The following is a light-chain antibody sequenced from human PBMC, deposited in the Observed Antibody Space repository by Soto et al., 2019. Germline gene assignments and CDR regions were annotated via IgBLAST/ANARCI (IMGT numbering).Light chain of an antibody. J-gene: IGKJ3*01. Sequence: EVVMTQSPATLSVSPGERATLSCRASQSVSSNLAWYQQKPGQAPRLLIYGASTRATGIPARFSGSGSGTDFTLTISSLQSEDFAVYYCQQYGRSPVTFGPGTKVDIK. CDR3: QQYGRSPVT. V-gene: IGKV3-15*01. CDR2: GAS. CDR1: QSVSSN.